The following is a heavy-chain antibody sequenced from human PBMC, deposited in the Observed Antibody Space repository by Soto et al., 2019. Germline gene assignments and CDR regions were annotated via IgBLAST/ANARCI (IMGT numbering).Heavy chain of an antibody. CDR3: AKGVLAAGQGWFDP. CDR1: GFTFSTYG. D-gene: IGHD6-25*01. V-gene: IGHV3-30*18. Sequence: QVQLVESGGGVVQPGRSLRLSCEASGFTFSTYGMHWVRQAPGKGLEWVAIISYDENTKYYADSLKGRFTISRDNSKNTLYLDINNVTPEDTAVYYCAKGVLAAGQGWFDPWGQGTLVTVSS. J-gene: IGHJ5*02. CDR2: ISYDENTK.